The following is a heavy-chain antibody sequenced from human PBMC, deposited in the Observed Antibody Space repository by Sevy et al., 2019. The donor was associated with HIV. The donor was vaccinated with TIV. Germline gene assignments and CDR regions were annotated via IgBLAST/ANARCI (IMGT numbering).Heavy chain of an antibody. CDR2: IYNSGNT. CDR3: ARVFDSEGAFDL. J-gene: IGHJ3*01. CDR1: GGSIRRYY. D-gene: IGHD2-21*01. V-gene: IGHV4-59*13. Sequence: SETLSLTCTVSGGSIRRYYWSWIRQPPGKGLEWIGYIYNSGNTNYNPSLKSRVTISVDTSKNQISLRLSSVTAADTAAYYCARVFDSEGAFDLWGQGTMVTVSS.